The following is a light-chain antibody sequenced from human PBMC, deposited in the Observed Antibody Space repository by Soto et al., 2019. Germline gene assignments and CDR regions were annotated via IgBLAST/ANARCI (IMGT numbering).Light chain of an antibody. Sequence: DLQMTPSPSTLSASVGDRVTITCRASQSISKWLAWYQQQPGKAPNLLIYDASSLGSGVPSRFSGRGSGTAFTLTISSLQPGDFATYYCQHYNSYSPWTFGQGTQVEI. J-gene: IGKJ1*01. CDR1: QSISKW. CDR3: QHYNSYSPWT. CDR2: DAS. V-gene: IGKV1-5*01.